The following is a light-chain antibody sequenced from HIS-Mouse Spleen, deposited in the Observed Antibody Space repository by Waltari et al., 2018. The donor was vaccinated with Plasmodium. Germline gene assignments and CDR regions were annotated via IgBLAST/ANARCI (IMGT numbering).Light chain of an antibody. CDR3: NARDSSGNHWV. CDR2: GKN. Sequence: SSELTQDPAVSVALGQPVRFTCQGDSPRSNYASWYQHKQGQAPVLVIYGKNNRHPQIPDRFSGSSSGNTASLTITGAQAEDEADYYCNARDSSGNHWVFGGGTKLTVL. CDR1: SPRSNY. J-gene: IGLJ3*02. V-gene: IGLV3-19*01.